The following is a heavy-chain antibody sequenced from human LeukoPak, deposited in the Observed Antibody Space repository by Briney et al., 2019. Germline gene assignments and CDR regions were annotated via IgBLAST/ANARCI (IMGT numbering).Heavy chain of an antibody. D-gene: IGHD4-11*01. CDR1: GYTFTGYY. Sequence: ASVKVSCKASGYTFTGYYMHWVRQAPGQGLEGMGWINPNSGGTNYAQKFQGRVTMTRDTSISTAYMELSRLRSDDTAVYYCARSPTVIRPFDYWGQGTLVTVSS. CDR2: INPNSGGT. J-gene: IGHJ4*02. CDR3: ARSPTVIRPFDY. V-gene: IGHV1-2*02.